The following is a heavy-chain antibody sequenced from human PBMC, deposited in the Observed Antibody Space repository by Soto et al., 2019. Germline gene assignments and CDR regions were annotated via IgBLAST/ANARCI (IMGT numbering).Heavy chain of an antibody. Sequence: GGSLRLSCAASGFTFSNFAINWVRQAPGKGLEWVSAISNSFSDGNTHYADSVKGRFTISRDNDKSTVFLEIDSLRAEDTAVYYCAKVFSPEGGNYFDHWGPGTLVTVSS. J-gene: IGHJ4*02. V-gene: IGHV3-23*01. CDR3: AKVFSPEGGNYFDH. CDR2: ISNSFSDGNT. CDR1: GFTFSNFA.